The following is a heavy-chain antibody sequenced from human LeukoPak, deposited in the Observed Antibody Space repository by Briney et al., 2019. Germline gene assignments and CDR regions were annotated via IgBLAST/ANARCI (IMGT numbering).Heavy chain of an antibody. V-gene: IGHV4-59*12. J-gene: IGHJ4*02. D-gene: IGHD1-26*01. CDR1: GGSISSYY. Sequence: PSETLSLTCTVSGGSISSYYWSWIRQPPGKGLEWIGYIYYSGSTNYNPSLKSRVTISVDTSKNQFSLKLSSVTAADTAVYYCAREFSGSYRALDYWGQGTLVTVSS. CDR2: IYYSGST. CDR3: AREFSGSYRALDY.